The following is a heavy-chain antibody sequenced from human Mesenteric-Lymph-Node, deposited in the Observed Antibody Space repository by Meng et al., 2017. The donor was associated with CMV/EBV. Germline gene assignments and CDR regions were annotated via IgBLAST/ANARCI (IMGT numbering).Heavy chain of an antibody. J-gene: IGHJ4*02. CDR3: ARESYGSGSYYSPFDY. D-gene: IGHD3-10*01. CDR1: DYSISSGHY. CDR2: VYYGGST. V-gene: IGHV4-38-2*02. Sequence: SETLSLTCSVSDYSISSGHYWGWIRQPPGKGLEWIGSVYYGGSTYFNPSLKSRVTISVERSKNQFSLKLSSVTAADTAVYYCARESYGSGSYYSPFDYWGQGTLVTVSS.